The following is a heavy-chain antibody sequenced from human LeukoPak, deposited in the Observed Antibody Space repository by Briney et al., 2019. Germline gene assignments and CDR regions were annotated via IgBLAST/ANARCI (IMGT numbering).Heavy chain of an antibody. V-gene: IGHV4-34*01. J-gene: IGHJ3*02. CDR3: ARSAIDAFDI. Sequence: SETLSLTCAVSGGSFSGYYWSWIRQPPGKGLELIGGINHSGSTNYNPSLESRVTISVDTSKNQFSLKLSSVTAADTAVYYCARSAIDAFDIWGQGTMVTVSS. CDR2: INHSGST. CDR1: GGSFSGYY. D-gene: IGHD6-25*01.